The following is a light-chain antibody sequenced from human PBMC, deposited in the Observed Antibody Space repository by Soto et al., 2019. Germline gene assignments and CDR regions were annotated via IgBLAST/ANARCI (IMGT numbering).Light chain of an antibody. CDR2: GAS. V-gene: IGKV3-15*01. CDR3: QQYNTWPLT. Sequence: EAVMTQSPATLSVSPGERPTLSCRASQSVSSNLAWYQQKPGQAPRLLIYGASTRATGIPARFSGSGSGTDFTLTISSLQSEDFAVYYCQQYNTWPLTFGPGTKVDIK. CDR1: QSVSSN. J-gene: IGKJ3*01.